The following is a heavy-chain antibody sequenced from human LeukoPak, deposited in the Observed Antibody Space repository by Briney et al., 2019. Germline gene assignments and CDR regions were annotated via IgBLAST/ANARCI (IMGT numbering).Heavy chain of an antibody. J-gene: IGHJ4*02. CDR1: GFTFSSYS. D-gene: IGHD3-10*01. Sequence: GGSLRLSCAASGFTFSSYSMNWVRQAPGKGLEWVSYISSSSSTIYYADSVKGRFTISRDNSKNTLYLQMNSLRAEDTAVYYCAKDRYGSGSYCHYWGQGTLVTVSS. CDR2: ISSSSSTI. CDR3: AKDRYGSGSYCHY. V-gene: IGHV3-48*01.